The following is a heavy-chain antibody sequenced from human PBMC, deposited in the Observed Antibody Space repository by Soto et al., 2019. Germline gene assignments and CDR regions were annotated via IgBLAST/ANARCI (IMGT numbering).Heavy chain of an antibody. CDR1: GFSLSTSGVG. V-gene: IGHV2-5*01. CDR3: ARNDYEFRNYYYYYGMDV. D-gene: IGHD4-17*01. J-gene: IGHJ6*02. CDR2: IYWNDDK. Sequence: SGPTLVNPTQTLTLTCTFSGFSLSTSGVGVGWIRQPPGKALEWLALIYWNDDKRYSPSLKSRLTITKDTSKNQVVLTMTNMDPVDTATYYCARNDYEFRNYYYYYGMDVWGQGTTVTVSS.